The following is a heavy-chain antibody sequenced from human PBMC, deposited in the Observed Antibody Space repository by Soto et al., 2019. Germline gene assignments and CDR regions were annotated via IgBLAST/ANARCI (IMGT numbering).Heavy chain of an antibody. CDR3: ARDWVEYSSSPVVWFDP. CDR1: GFTFSSYS. J-gene: IGHJ5*02. V-gene: IGHV3-21*01. D-gene: IGHD6-6*01. CDR2: ISSSSSYI. Sequence: EVQLVESGGGLVKPEGSLRLSCAASGFTFSSYSMNWVRQAPGKGLEWVSSISSSSSYIYYADSVKGRFTISRDNAKNSLYLQMNSLRAEDTAVYYCARDWVEYSSSPVVWFDPWGQGTLVTVSS.